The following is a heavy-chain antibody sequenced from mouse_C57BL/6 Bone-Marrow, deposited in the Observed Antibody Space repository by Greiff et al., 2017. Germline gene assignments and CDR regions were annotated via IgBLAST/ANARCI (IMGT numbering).Heavy chain of an antibody. CDR2: IDPSDSYT. J-gene: IGHJ4*01. Sequence: QVQLQQPGAELVKPGASVKLSCKASGYTFTSYWMQWVKQRPGQGLEWIGEIDPSDSYTNYPPQFKGKATLPVATSSSTGYTPLSRLTSEDSAVYYCARSGLYCDGSSYGYAMDYWGQGTSVTVSS. CDR3: ARSGLYCDGSSYGYAMDY. D-gene: IGHD1-1*01. V-gene: IGHV1-50*01. CDR1: GYTFTSYW.